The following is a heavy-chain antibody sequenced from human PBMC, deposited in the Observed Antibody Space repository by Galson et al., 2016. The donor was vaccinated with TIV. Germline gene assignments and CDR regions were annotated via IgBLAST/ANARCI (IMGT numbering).Heavy chain of an antibody. CDR2: INWNSGYF. Sequence: SLRLSCAASGFSFDDYAMHWVQQVPGKGLEWVSGINWNSGYFGYADSVKGRFTILRDSAQNSLYLHMSSLRAEDTAFYYCAKDMNRGCTTSNCYSYDYYYYALDVWGQGTTVTVSS. V-gene: IGHV3-9*01. D-gene: IGHD2-2*02. CDR3: AKDMNRGCTTSNCYSYDYYYYALDV. J-gene: IGHJ6*02. CDR1: GFSFDDYA.